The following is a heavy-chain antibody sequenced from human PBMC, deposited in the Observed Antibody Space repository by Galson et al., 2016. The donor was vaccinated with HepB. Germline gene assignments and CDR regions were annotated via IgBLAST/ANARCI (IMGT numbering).Heavy chain of an antibody. D-gene: IGHD1-14*01. CDR1: GFTFGNYG. J-gene: IGHJ4*02. V-gene: IGHV3-30*18. CDR2: ISYEGSNR. Sequence: SLRLSCAASGFTFGNYGMHWVRQAPGKGLEWVAVISYEGSNRFYADSVKGRFTISRDNPTSTLYLQINDARTEDTAVYYCANGNFDYWGQGTLVTVSS. CDR3: ANGNFDY.